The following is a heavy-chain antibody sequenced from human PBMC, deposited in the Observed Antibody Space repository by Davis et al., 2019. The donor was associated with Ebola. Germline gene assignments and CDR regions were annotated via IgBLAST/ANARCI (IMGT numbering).Heavy chain of an antibody. Sequence: AASVKVSCKASGYTFTSYGISWVRQAPGQGLEWMGWISAYNGNTNYAQKLQGRVTMTTDTSTSTAYMELRSLRSDDTAVYYCARQGRNYYYYGMDVWGKGTTVTVSS. CDR2: ISAYNGNT. V-gene: IGHV1-18*04. CDR3: ARQGRNYYYYGMDV. CDR1: GYTFTSYG. J-gene: IGHJ6*04.